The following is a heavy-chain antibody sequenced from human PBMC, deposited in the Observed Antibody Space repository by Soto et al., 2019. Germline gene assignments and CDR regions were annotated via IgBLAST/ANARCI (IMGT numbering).Heavy chain of an antibody. CDR3: AKGERGYSSSWVAFDI. CDR1: GFTFSSYA. CDR2: ISGSGGST. V-gene: IGHV3-23*01. D-gene: IGHD6-13*01. J-gene: IGHJ3*02. Sequence: EVQLLESGGGLVQPGGSLRLSCAASGFTFSSYAMSWVRQAPGKGLEWVSAISGSGGSTYYADSVKGRFTISRDNSKNTLYLQMKSLRAEDTAVYYCAKGERGYSSSWVAFDIWGQGTMVTVSS.